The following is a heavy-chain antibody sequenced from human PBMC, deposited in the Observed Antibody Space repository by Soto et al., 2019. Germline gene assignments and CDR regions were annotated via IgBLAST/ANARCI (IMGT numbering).Heavy chain of an antibody. J-gene: IGHJ5*02. D-gene: IGHD3-10*01. CDR2: IYYSGST. CDR1: GGCVRSGRYY. Sequence: PSETLALSCALCGGCVRSGRYYGCWIRQPPGKGLEWIGYIYYSGSTNYNPSLKSRVTTSVDTSKNQFSLKLSSVTAADTAVYYCARSLRSPWSEPWGQATLVTVSS. CDR3: ARSLRSPWSEP. V-gene: IGHV4-61*01.